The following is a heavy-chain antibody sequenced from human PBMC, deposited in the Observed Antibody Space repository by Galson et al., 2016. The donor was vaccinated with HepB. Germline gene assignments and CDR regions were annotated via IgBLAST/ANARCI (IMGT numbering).Heavy chain of an antibody. D-gene: IGHD6-19*01. CDR3: AHSPTAVSDNFDAFDI. Sequence: PALVKPTQTLTLTCTFSGFSLRTSGEGVGWIRQPPGKALEWLALVYWDDYKRYSPSLMTRPTITKDTSKNQVVLTMANMDPVDTATYYCAHSPTAVSDNFDAFDIWGQGTMVTVSS. V-gene: IGHV2-5*02. CDR1: GFSLRTSGEG. CDR2: VYWDDYK. J-gene: IGHJ3*02.